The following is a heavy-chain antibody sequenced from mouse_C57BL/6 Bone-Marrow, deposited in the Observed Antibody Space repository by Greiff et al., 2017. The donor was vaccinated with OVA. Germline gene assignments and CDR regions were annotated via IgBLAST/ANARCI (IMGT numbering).Heavy chain of an antibody. J-gene: IGHJ1*03. CDR2: ISSGGDYI. V-gene: IGHV5-9-1*02. CDR3: TREGSYGSIYWYFDV. CDR1: GFTFSSYA. D-gene: IGHD1-1*01. Sequence: EVMLVESGEGLVKPGGSLKLSCAASGFTFSSYAMSWVRQTPEKRLEWVAYISSGGDYIYYADTVKGRFTISRDNARNTLYLQMSSLKSEDTAMYYCTREGSYGSIYWYFDVWGTGTTVTVSS.